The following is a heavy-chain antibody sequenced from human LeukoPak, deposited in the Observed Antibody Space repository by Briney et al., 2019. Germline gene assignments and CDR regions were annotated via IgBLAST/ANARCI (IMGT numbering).Heavy chain of an antibody. Sequence: ASVKVSCKASGYTFTSYDINWVRQATGQGLEWMGWTDPNSGNTGYAQNFKGRVTMTRKTFISTAYMELSSLRSEDTAVYYCARVHYDILTGYGREDYWGQGTLVTVSS. CDR3: ARVHYDILTGYGREDY. D-gene: IGHD3-9*01. V-gene: IGHV1-8*01. CDR2: TDPNSGNT. CDR1: GYTFTSYD. J-gene: IGHJ4*02.